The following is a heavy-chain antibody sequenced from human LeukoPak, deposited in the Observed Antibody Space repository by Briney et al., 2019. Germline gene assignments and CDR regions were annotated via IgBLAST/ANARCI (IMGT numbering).Heavy chain of an antibody. J-gene: IGHJ4*02. Sequence: GGSLRLSCAASGLTVSSYYMSWVRQAPGKGLEWLSVIYSGGSTSYADSVKGRFAISRDDSKNTLYLQMSSLRAEDTAVYYCAGGTGGYSYGYYYWGQGTLVTVSS. D-gene: IGHD5-18*01. CDR1: GLTVSSYY. V-gene: IGHV3-53*01. CDR2: IYSGGST. CDR3: AGGTGGYSYGYYY.